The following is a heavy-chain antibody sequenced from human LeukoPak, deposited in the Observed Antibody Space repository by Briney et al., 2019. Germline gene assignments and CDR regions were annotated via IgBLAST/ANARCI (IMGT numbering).Heavy chain of an antibody. CDR3: ARWGDSSSWPPIWFDP. J-gene: IGHJ5*02. CDR1: GYTFNHYG. CDR2: ISAYNGHT. D-gene: IGHD6-13*01. V-gene: IGHV1-18*01. Sequence: GASVKVSCKASGYTFNHYGISWVRQAPGQGLEWLGWISAYNGHTSYAQNFQGRLTMTTDTPTTTAYMELRSLRSDDSAIYYCARWGDSSSWPPIWFDPWAREPWSPSPQ.